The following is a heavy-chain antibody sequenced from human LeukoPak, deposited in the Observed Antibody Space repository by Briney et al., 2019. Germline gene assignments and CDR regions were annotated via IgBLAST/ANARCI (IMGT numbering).Heavy chain of an antibody. CDR2: IGTAGDT. V-gene: IGHV3-13*01. Sequence: GGSLRLSCAASGFAFSSYNMHWVRQPTGKGLEWVSAIGTAGDTYYSHSVKGRFTISRENAKNSLYLHMNSLSAGDTAVYFCARGHMLTGYYNFAWFDPWGQGTLVTVSS. CDR1: GFAFSSYN. J-gene: IGHJ5*02. D-gene: IGHD3-9*01. CDR3: ARGHMLTGYYNFAWFDP.